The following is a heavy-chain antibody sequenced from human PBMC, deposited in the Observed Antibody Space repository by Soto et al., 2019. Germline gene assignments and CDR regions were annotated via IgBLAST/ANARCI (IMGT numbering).Heavy chain of an antibody. CDR3: AREGLGYSDAHTWFDP. CDR2: IIPIFGTA. J-gene: IGHJ5*02. Sequence: QVHLVQAGAEVKKPGSSVKVSCKASGGTFSSYAISWVRQAPGQGLEWMGGIIPIFGTANYAQKFQGRVTITADESTSTAYMELSSLRSEDTAVYYCAREGLGYSDAHTWFDPWGQGTLVTVSS. V-gene: IGHV1-69*01. CDR1: GGTFSSYA. D-gene: IGHD5-18*01.